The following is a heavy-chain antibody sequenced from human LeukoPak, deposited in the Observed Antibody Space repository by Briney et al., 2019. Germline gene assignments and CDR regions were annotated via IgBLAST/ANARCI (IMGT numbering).Heavy chain of an antibody. Sequence: SETLSLTCTVSGGSISSYYWSWIRQPPGEGLEWIGYIYYSGSTNYNPSLKSRVTISVDTSKNQFSLKLSSVTAADTAVYYCARRSLTYGNDYWGQGTLVTVSS. J-gene: IGHJ4*02. CDR1: GGSISSYY. CDR2: IYYSGST. CDR3: ARRSLTYGNDY. V-gene: IGHV4-59*08. D-gene: IGHD3-10*01.